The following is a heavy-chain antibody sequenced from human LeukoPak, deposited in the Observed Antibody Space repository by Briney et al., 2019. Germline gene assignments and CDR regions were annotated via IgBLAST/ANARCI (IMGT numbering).Heavy chain of an antibody. CDR1: GGSINAGGYY. Sequence: SQTLSLTCTVSGGSINAGGYYWSWIRQHPGKGLEWIGYIHYSGITYYNPSLKSRVTISQDTSKKQFSLKLSSVTAADTAVYYCARDGNWYYFDYWGQGTLVTVSS. CDR2: IHYSGIT. D-gene: IGHD1-1*01. V-gene: IGHV4-31*03. J-gene: IGHJ4*02. CDR3: ARDGNWYYFDY.